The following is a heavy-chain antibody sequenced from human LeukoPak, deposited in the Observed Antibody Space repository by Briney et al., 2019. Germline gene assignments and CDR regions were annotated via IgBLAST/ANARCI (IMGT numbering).Heavy chain of an antibody. CDR3: ARDRSHITSDY. CDR2: IKQDESEK. CDR1: GFTFSSYW. J-gene: IGHJ4*02. Sequence: GGSLRLSCAASGFTFSSYWMSWVRQAPGKGLEWVANIKQDESEKNYVDSVKGRFTISRDNAKNSLYLQMNSLRVDDTAVYYCARDRSHITSDYWGQGTLVTVSS. D-gene: IGHD3-10*01. V-gene: IGHV3-7*01.